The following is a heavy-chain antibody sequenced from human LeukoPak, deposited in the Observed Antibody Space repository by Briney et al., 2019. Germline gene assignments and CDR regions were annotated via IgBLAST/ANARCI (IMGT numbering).Heavy chain of an antibody. Sequence: GGSLRLSCAASGFTFSSYCMSWVRQAPGKGLEWVANIKQDGSEKYYVDSVKGRFTISRDNAKNSLYLQMNSLRAGDTAVYYCVRESRDYDASGSYIGPLDYWGQGTLVTVSS. D-gene: IGHD3-10*01. V-gene: IGHV3-7*01. CDR2: IKQDGSEK. CDR3: VRESRDYDASGSYIGPLDY. J-gene: IGHJ4*02. CDR1: GFTFSSYC.